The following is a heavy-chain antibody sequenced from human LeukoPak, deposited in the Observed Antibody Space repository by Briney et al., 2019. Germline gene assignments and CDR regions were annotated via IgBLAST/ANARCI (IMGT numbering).Heavy chain of an antibody. V-gene: IGHV1-2*02. D-gene: IGHD1-26*01. Sequence: GASVKVSCKASGYTFTGYYMHWVRQAPGLGLEWMGWINPNSGGTNSAQKFQGRVTMTRDTSISTAYMELSGLRSDDTAVYYCARVWGSYSSDYWGQGTLVTVSS. CDR3: ARVWGSYSSDY. CDR1: GYTFTGYY. J-gene: IGHJ4*02. CDR2: INPNSGGT.